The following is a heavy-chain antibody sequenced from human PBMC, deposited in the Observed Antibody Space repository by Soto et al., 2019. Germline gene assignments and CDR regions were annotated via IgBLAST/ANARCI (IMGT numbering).Heavy chain of an antibody. Sequence: PGGSLRLSCAASGFIFSDYYMSWIRQAPGKGLEWLAYISRDGNAIFYADSVIGRFTVSRDNAKNSLFLRMDDLRAEDTAMFFCARGAEMSSLTKWFGPWGQGTLVTVSS. V-gene: IGHV3-11*01. J-gene: IGHJ5*02. CDR3: ARGAEMSSLTKWFGP. D-gene: IGHD1-1*01. CDR1: GFIFSDYY. CDR2: ISRDGNAI.